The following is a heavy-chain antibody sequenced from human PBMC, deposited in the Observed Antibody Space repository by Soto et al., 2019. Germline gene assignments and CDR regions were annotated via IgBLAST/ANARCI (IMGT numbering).Heavy chain of an antibody. V-gene: IGHV4-39*01. CDR3: ARPRVGVTTNYYYYMDV. CDR2: IYYSGST. CDR1: GGSISSSSYY. D-gene: IGHD4-4*01. Sequence: QLQLQESGPGLVKPSETLSLTCTVSGGSISSSSYYWGWIRQPPGKGLEWIGSIYYSGSTYYNPSLKSRVTISVDTSKNQFSLKLSSVTAADTAVYYCARPRVGVTTNYYYYMDVWGKGTTVTVSS. J-gene: IGHJ6*03.